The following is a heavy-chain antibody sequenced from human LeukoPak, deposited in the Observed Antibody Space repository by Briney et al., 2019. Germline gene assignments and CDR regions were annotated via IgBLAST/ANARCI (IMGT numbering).Heavy chain of an antibody. CDR3: TRVPGYSYGYETFDI. J-gene: IGHJ3*02. CDR2: IRSKTYGGTT. CDR1: GFTFGDYT. D-gene: IGHD5-18*01. Sequence: GGSLRLSCTASGFTFGDYTMSWFRQAPGKGLEWVGFIRSKTYGGTTEYVASVKGRFTISRDDSKSIAYLQMNSLKTEDTAVYYCTRVPGYSYGYETFDIWGQGTMVTVSS. V-gene: IGHV3-49*03.